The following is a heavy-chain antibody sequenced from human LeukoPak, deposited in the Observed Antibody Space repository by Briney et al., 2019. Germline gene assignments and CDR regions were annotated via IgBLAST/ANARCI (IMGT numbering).Heavy chain of an antibody. J-gene: IGHJ4*02. V-gene: IGHV3-30*18. CDR3: AKDQFGY. CDR2: ISYDGSNE. CDR1: GFTFSSYG. Sequence: GGSLRLSCAASGFTFSSYGMHWVRQAPGKGLEWVAVISYDGSNEYYAGSVKGRFTISRDNSKNTLYLQMNSLRAEDTAVYYCAKDQFGYWGQGTLVTVSS. D-gene: IGHD3-10*01.